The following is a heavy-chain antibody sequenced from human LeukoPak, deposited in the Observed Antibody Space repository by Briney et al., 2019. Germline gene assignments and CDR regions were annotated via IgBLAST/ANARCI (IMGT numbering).Heavy chain of an antibody. D-gene: IGHD3-22*01. CDR1: GGSFNDYF. CDR3: ARGTDRSKTGY. CDR2: TSRGEGT. Sequence: SETLSLTCAVYGGSFNDYFCSWIRQPPGKGLEWIGETSRGEGTHYSSSLRSRVIISVDTSKNQCSLKLSSVTAADMAVYYCARGTDRSKTGYWGQGTLVTVSS. V-gene: IGHV4-34*01. J-gene: IGHJ4*02.